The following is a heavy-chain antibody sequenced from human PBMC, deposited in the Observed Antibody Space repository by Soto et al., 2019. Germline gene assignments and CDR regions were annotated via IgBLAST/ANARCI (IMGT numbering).Heavy chain of an antibody. CDR2: IIPVLGVT. J-gene: IGHJ6*02. V-gene: IGHV1-69*02. D-gene: IGHD2-21*02. CDR3: ARRRYCGADCYSKYYYGMDV. CDR1: GSTFSSYT. Sequence: QVQLVQSGAEVKKPGSSVKVSCQASGSTFSSYTVSWVRQAPGQGLEWMGRIIPVLGVTNYAPKFKGRVTITADKSKTTVYMELRSLRSGDTAVYYCARRRYCGADCYSKYYYGMDVWGQGTTVTVSS.